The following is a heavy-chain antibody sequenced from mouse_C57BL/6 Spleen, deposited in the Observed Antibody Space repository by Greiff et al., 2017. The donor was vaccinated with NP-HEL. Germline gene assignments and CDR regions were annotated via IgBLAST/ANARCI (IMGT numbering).Heavy chain of an antibody. CDR1: GFNIKDDY. V-gene: IGHV14-4*01. J-gene: IGHJ2*01. Sequence: EVQLQQSGAELVRPGASVKLSCTASGFNIKDDYMHWVKQRPEQGLEWIGWIDPENGDTEYASKFQGKATITADISSNTAYLQLSSLTSEDTAVYYCTTTGGRSYKNWGQGTTLTVSS. D-gene: IGHD1-1*01. CDR2: IDPENGDT. CDR3: TTTGGRSYKN.